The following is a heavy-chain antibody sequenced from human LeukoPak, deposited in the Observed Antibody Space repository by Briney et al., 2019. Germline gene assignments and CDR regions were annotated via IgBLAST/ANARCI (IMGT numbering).Heavy chain of an antibody. CDR1: GFTFSSYG. D-gene: IGHD6-13*01. CDR3: ARDMYGIAAAGTSSYYFDY. Sequence: GGSLRLSCAASGFTFSSYGMHWVRQAPGKGLEWVAVIWYDGSNKYYADSVKGRFTISRDNSKNTLYLQMNSLRAEDTAVYYCARDMYGIAAAGTSSYYFDYWGQGTLVTVSS. CDR2: IWYDGSNK. J-gene: IGHJ4*02. V-gene: IGHV3-33*01.